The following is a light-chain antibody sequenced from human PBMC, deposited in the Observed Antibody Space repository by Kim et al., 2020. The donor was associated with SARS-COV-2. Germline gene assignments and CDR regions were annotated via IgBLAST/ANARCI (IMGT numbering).Light chain of an antibody. CDR3: QAWDSSTAV. J-gene: IGLJ3*02. V-gene: IGLV3-1*01. CDR2: QDS. Sequence: SVSPGQTDSITCSGDKLGDKYACWYQQKPGPSPVLVIYQDSKRPSGIPERFSGSNSGNTATLTISGTQAMDEADYYCQAWDSSTAVFGGGTQLTVL. CDR1: KLGDKY.